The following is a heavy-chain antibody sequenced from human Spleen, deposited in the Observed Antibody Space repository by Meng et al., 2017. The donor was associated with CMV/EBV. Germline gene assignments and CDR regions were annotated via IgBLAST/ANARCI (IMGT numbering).Heavy chain of an antibody. CDR1: GYTFTNFG. CDR2: VIPIFGTA. V-gene: IGHV1-69*05. CDR3: ARDRPNGYNGVFDY. J-gene: IGHJ4*02. D-gene: IGHD5-24*01. Sequence: SVKVSCKASGYTFTNFGISWVRQAPGQGLEWMGGVIPIFGTANYAQKFQGRVTITTDESTSTAYMELSSLRSEDTAVYYCARDRPNGYNGVFDYWGQGTLVTVSS.